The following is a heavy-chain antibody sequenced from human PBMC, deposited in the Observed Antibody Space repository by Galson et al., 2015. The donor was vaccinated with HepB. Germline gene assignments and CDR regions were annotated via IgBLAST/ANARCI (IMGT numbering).Heavy chain of an antibody. CDR3: ATGGSSADYYYYGMDV. D-gene: IGHD6-6*01. Sequence: SLRLSCAASGFTFSNAWMSWVRQAPGKGLEWVGRIKSKTDGGTTDYAAPVKGRFTISRDDSKNTLYLQMNSRKTEDTAVYYCATGGSSADYYYYGMDVWGQGTTVTASS. J-gene: IGHJ6*02. CDR2: IKSKTDGGTT. V-gene: IGHV3-15*01. CDR1: GFTFSNAW.